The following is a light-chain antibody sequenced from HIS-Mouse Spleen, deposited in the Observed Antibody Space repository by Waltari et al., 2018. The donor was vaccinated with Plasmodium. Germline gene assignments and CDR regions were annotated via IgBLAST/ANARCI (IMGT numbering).Light chain of an antibody. Sequence: EIVMTQSPATLSVSPGERATLSCLASQSVSSNLAWYQQKPGQATRILIYGASTRATGIPARFSGSGSGTEFTLTISSMQSEDFAVYYCQQYNNWPRGTFGQGTKVEIK. CDR1: QSVSSN. CDR2: GAS. CDR3: QQYNNWPRGT. J-gene: IGKJ1*01. V-gene: IGKV3-15*01.